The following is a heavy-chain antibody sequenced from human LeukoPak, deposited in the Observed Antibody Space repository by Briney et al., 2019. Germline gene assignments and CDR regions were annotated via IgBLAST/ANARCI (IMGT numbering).Heavy chain of an antibody. CDR2: ISGSGGST. Sequence: GGSLRLSCAASGFIVSSNYMNWVRQAPGKGLEWVSAISGSGGSTYYADSVEGRFTISRDNSRNTLYLQMNSLRAEDTAVYYCARVKSDFWSGYDYWGQGTLVTVSS. CDR1: GFIVSSNY. D-gene: IGHD3-3*01. V-gene: IGHV3-53*01. CDR3: ARVKSDFWSGYDY. J-gene: IGHJ4*02.